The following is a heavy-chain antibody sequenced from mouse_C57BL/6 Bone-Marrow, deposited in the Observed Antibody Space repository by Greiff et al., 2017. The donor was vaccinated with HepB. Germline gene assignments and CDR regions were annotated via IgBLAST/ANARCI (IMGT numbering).Heavy chain of an antibody. D-gene: IGHD2-1*01. V-gene: IGHV1-61*01. J-gene: IGHJ2*01. CDR2: IYPSDSET. CDR1: GYTFTSYW. Sequence: QVQLQQPGAELVKPGASVKMSCKASGYTFTSYWITWVKQRPGQGLEWIGNIYPSDSETHYNQKFKDKATLTVDKSSSTAYMQLSSLTSEDSAVYYFARAPYGNYLYYFDYWGQGTTLTVSS. CDR3: ARAPYGNYLYYFDY.